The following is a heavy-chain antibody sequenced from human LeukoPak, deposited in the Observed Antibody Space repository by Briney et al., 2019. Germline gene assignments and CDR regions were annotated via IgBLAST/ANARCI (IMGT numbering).Heavy chain of an antibody. D-gene: IGHD5-12*01. Sequence: ASVKVSCKASGYTFTGYYMHWVRQAPGQGLEWMGWISAYNGNTNYAQKLQGRVTMTRDTSTSTAYMELRSLRSDDTAVYYCASNLLSGYDRHPVDYWGQGTLVTVSS. CDR2: ISAYNGNT. CDR3: ASNLLSGYDRHPVDY. J-gene: IGHJ4*02. V-gene: IGHV1-18*04. CDR1: GYTFTGYY.